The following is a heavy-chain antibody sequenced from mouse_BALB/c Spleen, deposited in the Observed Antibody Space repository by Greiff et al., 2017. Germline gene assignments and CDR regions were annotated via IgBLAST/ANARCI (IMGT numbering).Heavy chain of an antibody. V-gene: IGHV2-9*02. CDR1: GFSLTSYG. CDR3: ARVYRYDRGGYAMDY. Sequence: QVQLKESGPGLVAPSQSLSITCTVSGFSLTSYGVHWVRQPPGKGLEWLGVIWAGGSTNYNSALMSRLSISKDNSKSQVFLKMNSLQTDDTAMFYCARVYRYDRGGYAMDYWGQGTSVTVSS. D-gene: IGHD2-14*01. J-gene: IGHJ4*01. CDR2: IWAGGST.